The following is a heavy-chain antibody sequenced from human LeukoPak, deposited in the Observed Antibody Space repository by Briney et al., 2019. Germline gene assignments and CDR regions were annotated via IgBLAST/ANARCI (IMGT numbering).Heavy chain of an antibody. CDR1: GFTVSSNY. CDR3: ARDSYQDYYGRFDP. V-gene: IGHV3-53*01. D-gene: IGHD3-10*01. J-gene: IGHJ5*02. CDR2: IYSGGRT. Sequence: GGSLRLSCAASGFTVSSNYMSWVRQAPGKGLEWVSVIYSGGRTYYADSVKGRFPIHSDNSKNTLYLQMNGLTAEDTAMYYCARDSYQDYYGRFDPWGQGTLVIVSS.